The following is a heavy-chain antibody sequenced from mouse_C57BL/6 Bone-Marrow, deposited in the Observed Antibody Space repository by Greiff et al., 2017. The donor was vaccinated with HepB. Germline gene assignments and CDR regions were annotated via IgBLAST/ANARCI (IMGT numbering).Heavy chain of an antibody. J-gene: IGHJ2*01. CDR2: ISYSGST. Sequence: EVQLQQSGPGMVKPSQSLSLTCTVTGYSITSGYDWHWIRHFPGNKLEWMGYISYSGSTNYNPSLKSRISITHDTSKNHFFLKLNSVTTEDTATYYCARDPGTGIDYWGQGTTLTVSS. V-gene: IGHV3-1*01. CDR3: ARDPGTGIDY. D-gene: IGHD4-1*01. CDR1: GYSITSGYD.